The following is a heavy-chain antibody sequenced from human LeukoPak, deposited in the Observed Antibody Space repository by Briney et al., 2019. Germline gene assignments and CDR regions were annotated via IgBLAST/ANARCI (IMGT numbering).Heavy chain of an antibody. V-gene: IGHV1-2*02. D-gene: IGHD5-24*01. Sequence: ASVTVSCKASGYTFTDYYIHWVRQAPGQGLEWMGWINPNSGGTKYAQKFQGRVTMTTDASINTAYMDLSRLTSDDTAVYYCARRGDGYNFKYWGQGTLVSVSS. CDR3: ARRGDGYNFKY. J-gene: IGHJ4*02. CDR2: INPNSGGT. CDR1: GYTFTDYY.